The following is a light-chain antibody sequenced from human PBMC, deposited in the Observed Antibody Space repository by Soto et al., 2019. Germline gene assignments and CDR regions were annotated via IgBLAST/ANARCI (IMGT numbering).Light chain of an antibody. Sequence: DIQMTQSPSTLSASVGDRVTIACRASQSISSWLAWYQQKPGKVPKLLIYAASSLESGVPSRFSGSGSGTEFTLTISSLQPDDFATYYCQQYNTYWTFGQGTKV. CDR3: QQYNTYWT. CDR2: AAS. V-gene: IGKV1-5*01. CDR1: QSISSW. J-gene: IGKJ1*01.